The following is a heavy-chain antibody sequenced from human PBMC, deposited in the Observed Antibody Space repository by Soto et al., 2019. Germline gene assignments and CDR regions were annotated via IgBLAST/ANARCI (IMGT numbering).Heavy chain of an antibody. CDR3: ARLTGFFSERSNHFDY. Sequence: GESLKISCKASGYGFSGYWIGWVRQMPGKGLEWMGIIYPGDSNTKYSPSFQGQVTMSADKSISTAYLQLSSLKASDTAMYYCARLTGFFSERSNHFDYWGQGTLVTVSS. D-gene: IGHD1-26*01. CDR2: IYPGDSNT. J-gene: IGHJ4*02. CDR1: GYGFSGYW. V-gene: IGHV5-51*01.